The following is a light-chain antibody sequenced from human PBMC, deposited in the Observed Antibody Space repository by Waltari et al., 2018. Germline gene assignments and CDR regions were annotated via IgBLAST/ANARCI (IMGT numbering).Light chain of an antibody. J-gene: IGKJ2*01. Sequence: AIRITQSPSSLSASTGDRVTITCRASQGISSYLAEYQQKPVKAPKLLIYAASTLQRGVPSRFSGSGSGTDFTLTISCLQSEDFATYYCQQYYSYPYTFGQGTKLEIK. V-gene: IGKV1-8*01. CDR1: QGISSY. CDR2: AAS. CDR3: QQYYSYPYT.